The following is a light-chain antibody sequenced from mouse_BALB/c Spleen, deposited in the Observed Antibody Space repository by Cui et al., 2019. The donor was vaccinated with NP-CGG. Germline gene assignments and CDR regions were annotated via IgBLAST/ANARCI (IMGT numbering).Light chain of an antibody. CDR1: TGAVTTSNY. CDR2: GTN. V-gene: IGLV1*01. CDR3: ALWYSNHWV. J-gene: IGLJ1*01. Sequence: QAVVTPESALTTSPGETVTLTCCSSTGAVTTSNYANWVQEKPDHLFTGLIGGTNNRAPGVPARFSGSLIGDKAALTITWAQAEDEAIYFCALWYSNHWVFGGGTKLTVL.